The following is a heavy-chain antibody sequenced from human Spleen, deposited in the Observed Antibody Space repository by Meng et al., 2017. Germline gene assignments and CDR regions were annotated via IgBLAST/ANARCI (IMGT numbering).Heavy chain of an antibody. D-gene: IGHD6-25*01. V-gene: IGHV1-2*06. Sequence: ASVKVSCKASGYTFSSYDINWVRQATGQGLEWMGRINPKSGDTNYAQKFQARVTMTGDTSISTAYMELSGLRSDDTAMYYCARDEDISAAGKLFGDYWGQGTLVTVSS. CDR1: GYTFSSYD. CDR3: ARDEDISAAGKLFGDY. J-gene: IGHJ4*02. CDR2: INPKSGDT.